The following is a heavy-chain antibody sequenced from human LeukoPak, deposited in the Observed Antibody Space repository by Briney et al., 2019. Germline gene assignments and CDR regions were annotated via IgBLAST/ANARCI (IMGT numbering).Heavy chain of an antibody. CDR3: ARGRTAMDPFDY. Sequence: SETLSLTCAVYGGSFSGYYWSWTRQPPGKGLEWIGEINHSGSTNYNPSLKSRVTISVDTSKNQFSLKLSSVTAADTAVYYCARGRTAMDPFDYWGQGTLVTVSS. J-gene: IGHJ4*02. D-gene: IGHD5-18*01. V-gene: IGHV4-34*01. CDR2: INHSGST. CDR1: GGSFSGYY.